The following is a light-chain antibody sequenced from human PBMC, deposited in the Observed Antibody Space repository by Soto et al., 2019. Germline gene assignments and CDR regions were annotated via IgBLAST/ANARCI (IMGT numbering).Light chain of an antibody. CDR1: SSDVGGYNY. Sequence: QSALTQPASVSGSPGQSITISCTGTSSDVGGYNYVSWYQQHPGNTPKLMIYEVSNRPSGVSNRFSGSKSGNTASLTISGLQAEDEADYYCSSYTSSSTLVFGGGIQLTVL. V-gene: IGLV2-14*01. J-gene: IGLJ2*01. CDR2: EVS. CDR3: SSYTSSSTLV.